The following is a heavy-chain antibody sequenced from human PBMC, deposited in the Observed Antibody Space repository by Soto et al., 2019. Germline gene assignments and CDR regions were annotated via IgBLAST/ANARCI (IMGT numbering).Heavy chain of an antibody. CDR3: AKDRRYSGSYYAEYFQH. D-gene: IGHD1-26*01. CDR2: ISGSGGST. J-gene: IGHJ1*01. CDR1: GFTFSSYA. Sequence: GGSLRLSCAASGFTFSSYAMSWVRQAPGKGLEWVSAISGSGGSTYSADSVKGRFTISRDNSKNTLYLQMNSLRAEDTAVYYCAKDRRYSGSYYAEYFQHWGQGTLVTVSS. V-gene: IGHV3-23*01.